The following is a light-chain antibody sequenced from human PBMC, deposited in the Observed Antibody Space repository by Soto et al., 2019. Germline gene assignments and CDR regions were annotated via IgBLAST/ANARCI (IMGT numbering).Light chain of an antibody. Sequence: DIQMTQAPSSLSASVGDRVTITCRASQSINRFLNWYQRKPGKAPKLLIYAASSLESGVPSRFSGSGSGTDFALTISSPQPEDFATYYCQQSYSPPPVTFGQGTRLEIK. CDR2: AAS. V-gene: IGKV1-39*01. CDR3: QQSYSPPPVT. J-gene: IGKJ5*01. CDR1: QSINRF.